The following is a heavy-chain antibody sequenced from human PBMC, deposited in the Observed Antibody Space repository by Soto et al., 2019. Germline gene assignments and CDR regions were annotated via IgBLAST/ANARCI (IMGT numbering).Heavy chain of an antibody. Sequence: QVQLQESGPKLVKPSETLSLTCTVSGASINDYYWSWIRQTSGKGLEWVGFMYYSETTKYNPSLKGRVNMSLDTSKNQVSLHLKSVTAADTAVYYCARANSSTWYKLEYKWFDPWGQGTLVTVSS. D-gene: IGHD6-13*01. J-gene: IGHJ5*02. V-gene: IGHV4-59*01. CDR1: GASINDYY. CDR3: ARANSSTWYKLEYKWFDP. CDR2: MYYSETT.